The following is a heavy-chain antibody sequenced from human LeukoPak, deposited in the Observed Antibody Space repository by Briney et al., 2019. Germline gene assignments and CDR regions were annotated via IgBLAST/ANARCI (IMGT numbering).Heavy chain of an antibody. D-gene: IGHD4-17*01. J-gene: IGHJ4*02. CDR2: INHSGST. CDR1: GGSFSGYY. Sequence: PSETLSLTCAVYGGSFSGYYWSWIRQPPGKGLEWIGEINHSGSTNYNPSLKSRVTISVDTSKNQFSLELSSVTAADTAVYYCARATVTRVDYWGQGTLVTVSS. V-gene: IGHV4-34*01. CDR3: ARATVTRVDY.